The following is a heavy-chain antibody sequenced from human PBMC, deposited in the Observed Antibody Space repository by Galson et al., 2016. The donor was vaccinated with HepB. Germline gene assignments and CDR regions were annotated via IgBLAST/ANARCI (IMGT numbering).Heavy chain of an antibody. V-gene: IGHV4-39*01. CDR3: ARHGELDSDRGWFDP. CDR1: GDSIRSDSDY. D-gene: IGHD1-1*01. Sequence: SETLSLTCIVSGDSIRSDSDYWGWVRQSPGKGLEWIGSIFYTGTTYYNPSLKSRLTIFLDTSSNQFSLRLRSLTAADTALYSCARHGELDSDRGWFDPWGQGTLVTVSS. CDR2: IFYTGTT. J-gene: IGHJ5*02.